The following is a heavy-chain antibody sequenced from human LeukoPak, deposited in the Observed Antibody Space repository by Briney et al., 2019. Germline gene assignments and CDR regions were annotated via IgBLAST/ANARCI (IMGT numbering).Heavy chain of an antibody. J-gene: IGHJ5*02. CDR1: GYTFTSYD. V-gene: IGHV1-8*01. Sequence: ASVKVSCKASGYTFTSYDINWVRQATGQGLEWMGWMNPNSGNTGYAQKFQGRVTMTRNTSISTAYMELSSLRSEDTAAYYCARGRGYDYVWGSYRYYWFDPWGQGTLVTVSS. D-gene: IGHD3-16*02. CDR2: MNPNSGNT. CDR3: ARGRGYDYVWGSYRYYWFDP.